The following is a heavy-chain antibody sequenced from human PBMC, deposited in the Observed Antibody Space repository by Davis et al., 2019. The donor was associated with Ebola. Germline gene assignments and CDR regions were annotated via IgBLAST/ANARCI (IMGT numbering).Heavy chain of an antibody. CDR1: GGSISSYY. Sequence: MPSETLSLTCTVSGGSISSYYWSWIRQPPGKGLEWIGYIYYSGSTNYNPSLKSRVTISVDTSKNQFSLKLSSVTAADTAVYYCARDQSPYSSGWYPRGGMDVWGQGTTVTVSS. D-gene: IGHD6-19*01. CDR2: IYYSGST. J-gene: IGHJ6*02. V-gene: IGHV4-59*01. CDR3: ARDQSPYSSGWYPRGGMDV.